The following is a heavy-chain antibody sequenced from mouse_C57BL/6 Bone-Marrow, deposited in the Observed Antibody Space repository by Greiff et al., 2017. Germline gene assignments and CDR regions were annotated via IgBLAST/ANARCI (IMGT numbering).Heavy chain of an antibody. V-gene: IGHV8-5*01. CDR3: AQMPYYYGSSSWFAY. CDR2: IWWNDDK. J-gene: IGHJ3*01. CDR1: GFSLSTSNLG. D-gene: IGHD1-1*01. Sequence: QVTLKESGPGILQPSQTLSLTCSFSGFSLSTSNLGIGWIRQPSGKGLEWLAHIWWNDDKYYNPSLKSRLTTSKDTSNNQVFLKITSVDTADTATYYCAQMPYYYGSSSWFAYWGQGTLVTVSA.